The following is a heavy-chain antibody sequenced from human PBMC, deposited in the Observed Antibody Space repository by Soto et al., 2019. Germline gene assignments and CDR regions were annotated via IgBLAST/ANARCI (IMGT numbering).Heavy chain of an antibody. CDR1: GYTFTSYG. CDR3: ARDLSNWNFDY. J-gene: IGHJ4*02. V-gene: IGHV1-18*01. CDR2: ISAYNGNT. Sequence: ASVKVSCXASGYTFTSYGISWVRQAPGQGLEWMGWISAYNGNTNYAQKLQGRVTMATDTSTSTAYMELRSLGSDDTAVYYCARDLSNWNFDYWGQGTLVTVSS. D-gene: IGHD1-20*01.